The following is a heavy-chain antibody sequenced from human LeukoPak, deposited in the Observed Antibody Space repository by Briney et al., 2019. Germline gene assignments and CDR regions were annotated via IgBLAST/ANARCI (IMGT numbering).Heavy chain of an antibody. D-gene: IGHD3-22*01. CDR3: ARDSEVVVITPFDY. CDR1: GFTFSSYS. J-gene: IGHJ4*02. Sequence: PGGSLRLSCAASGFTFSSYSMNWVRQAPGKGLEWVSSISSSSSYIYYADSVKGRFTISRDDAKNSLYLQMNSLRAEDTGCYYCARDSEVVVITPFDYWGQGTLVTVSS. V-gene: IGHV3-21*01. CDR2: ISSSSSYI.